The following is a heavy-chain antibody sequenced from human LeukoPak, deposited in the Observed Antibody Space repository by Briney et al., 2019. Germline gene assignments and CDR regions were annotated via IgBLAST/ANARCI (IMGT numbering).Heavy chain of an antibody. Sequence: PSETLSLTCAVYGGSFSGYYWSWIRQPPGKGLEWIGEINHSGSTNYNPSLKSRVTISVDTSKNQFSLKLSSVTAADTAVYYCARLGSGWRRTFDYWGQGTLVTVSS. CDR2: INHSGST. CDR1: GGSFSGYY. V-gene: IGHV4-34*01. CDR3: ARLGSGWRRTFDY. D-gene: IGHD6-19*01. J-gene: IGHJ4*02.